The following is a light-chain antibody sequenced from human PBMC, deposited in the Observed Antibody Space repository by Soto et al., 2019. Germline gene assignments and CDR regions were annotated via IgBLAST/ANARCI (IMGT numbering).Light chain of an antibody. CDR3: QQYGSSPTP. CDR2: GAS. Sequence: EIVLTQSPGTLSLSPGERATLSCRASQSVSSSYLAWYQQKPGQAPRLLIYGASSRATGMPDRFSVSGSGTDFTLTISRLEPEDFAVYYCQQYGSSPTPFGGGTKVEIK. J-gene: IGKJ4*01. V-gene: IGKV3-20*01. CDR1: QSVSSSY.